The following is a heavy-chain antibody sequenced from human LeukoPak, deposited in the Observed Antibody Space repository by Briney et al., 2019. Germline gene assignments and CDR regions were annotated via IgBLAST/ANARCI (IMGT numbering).Heavy chain of an antibody. CDR2: ISGSGGST. Sequence: PGGSLRLSCAASGFTFSSYAMSWVRQAPGKGLEWVSAISGSGGSTYYADSVKGRFTISRDNSKNTLYLQMNSLRAEDTAVYYCARASRGYGDHKDAFDIWGQGTMVTVSS. V-gene: IGHV3-23*01. D-gene: IGHD4-17*01. CDR3: ARASRGYGDHKDAFDI. J-gene: IGHJ3*02. CDR1: GFTFSSYA.